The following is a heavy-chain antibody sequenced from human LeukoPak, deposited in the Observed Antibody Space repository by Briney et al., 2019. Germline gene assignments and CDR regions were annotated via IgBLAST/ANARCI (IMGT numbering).Heavy chain of an antibody. J-gene: IGHJ4*02. CDR1: GFIFSNYA. Sequence: GGSLRLSWAASGFIFSNYAMSWVRQAPGKGLEWVSAIDNSGAYTWYADSVKGRFTISKDSSSAILYLQMNSLRAEDAAVYFCAKGSAAGRPYYFDYWGQGTLVTVSS. CDR3: AKGSAAGRPYYFDY. V-gene: IGHV3-23*01. D-gene: IGHD6-25*01. CDR2: IDNSGAYT.